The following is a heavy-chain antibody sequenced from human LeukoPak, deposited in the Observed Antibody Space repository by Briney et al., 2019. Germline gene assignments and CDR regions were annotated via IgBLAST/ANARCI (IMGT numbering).Heavy chain of an antibody. V-gene: IGHV3-30*18. D-gene: IGHD1-26*01. J-gene: IGHJ4*02. CDR2: ISYDGSNK. CDR1: GFTFSSYD. CDR3: AKDREGASDY. Sequence: GGSLRLSCAASGFTFSSYDMHWVRQAPGKGLEWVAVISYDGSNKYYADSVKGRFTISRDNSKNTLYLQMNSLRAEDTAVYYCAKDREGASDYWGQGTLVTVSS.